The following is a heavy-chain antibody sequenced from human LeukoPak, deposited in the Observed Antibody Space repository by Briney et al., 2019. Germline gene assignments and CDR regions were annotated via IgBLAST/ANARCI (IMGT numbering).Heavy chain of an antibody. D-gene: IGHD6-19*01. J-gene: IGHJ4*02. CDR3: ARTPPGGWYGSLDC. CDR1: GFTFSSYS. CDR2: ISSSSSSSI. Sequence: GGSLRLSCAASGFTFSSYSMNWVRQAPGKGLEWVSLISSSSSSSIFYADSVKGRFTISRDSAKNSLYLQMNSLRGEDTAVYYCARTPPGGWYGSLDCWGQGTLVTVSS. V-gene: IGHV3-21*01.